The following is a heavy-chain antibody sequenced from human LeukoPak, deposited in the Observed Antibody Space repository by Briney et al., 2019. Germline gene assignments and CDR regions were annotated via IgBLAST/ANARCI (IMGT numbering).Heavy chain of an antibody. Sequence: SETLSLTCAVYGGSFSGYYWSWIRQPPGKVLEWIGNMYYSGSTYYNPSLKSRVTISVDRSKNQFSLKLNSVTAADTAVYYCARQTLADDIDYWGQGTLVTVSS. CDR2: MYYSGST. D-gene: IGHD6-19*01. J-gene: IGHJ4*02. CDR3: ARQTLADDIDY. V-gene: IGHV4-34*01. CDR1: GGSFSGYY.